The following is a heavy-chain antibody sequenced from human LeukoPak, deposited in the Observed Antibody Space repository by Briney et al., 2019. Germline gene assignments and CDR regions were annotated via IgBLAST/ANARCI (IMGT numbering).Heavy chain of an antibody. D-gene: IGHD3-3*01. CDR3: ARFSYDFWSAFDF. Sequence: GGSLPLSCAVSGLTFSDHHMLWIRHTTGEGVEWVSSITNDDTILYSAHYVQGRFTISRDNAKNSLYLQMNSLRAEDTAVYYCARFSYDFWSAFDFWGQGALVTVSS. CDR2: ITNDDTIL. J-gene: IGHJ4*02. CDR1: GLTFSDHH. V-gene: IGHV3-11*01.